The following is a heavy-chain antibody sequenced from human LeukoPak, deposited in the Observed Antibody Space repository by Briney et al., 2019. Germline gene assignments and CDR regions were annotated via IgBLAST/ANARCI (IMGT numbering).Heavy chain of an antibody. Sequence: GRSLRLSCAASGFTFDDYTMQWVRQAPGKGLKWVSGITWNRGSIGYADSVRGRFTISRDNAKNSLYLEMNSLRAEDTALYYCAKEDHFASWGQGTLVTVSS. CDR3: AKEDHFAS. CDR1: GFTFDDYT. J-gene: IGHJ4*02. V-gene: IGHV3-9*01. CDR2: ITWNRGSI.